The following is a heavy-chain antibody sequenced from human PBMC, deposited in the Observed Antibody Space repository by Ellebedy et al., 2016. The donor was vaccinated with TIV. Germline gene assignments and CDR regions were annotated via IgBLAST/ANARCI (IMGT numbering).Heavy chain of an antibody. CDR1: GFPFSSNW. CDR3: ARGRSFN. V-gene: IGHV3-7*03. D-gene: IGHD3-10*01. CDR2: IKQDGSEK. J-gene: IGHJ4*02. Sequence: GESLKISCAASGFPFSSNWMSWVRQTPGKGLEWVAYIKQDGSEKYYVDSVKGRFTISRDNAKNSLYLQMNSLRAEDTAVDYCARGRSFNWGQGTLVTVSS.